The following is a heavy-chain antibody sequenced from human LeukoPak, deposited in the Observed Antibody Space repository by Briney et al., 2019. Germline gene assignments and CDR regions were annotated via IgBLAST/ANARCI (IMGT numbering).Heavy chain of an antibody. Sequence: SETLSLTCTVSGGSISSSSYYWGWIRQPPGKGLEWIGTIYYSGNTYYNPSLKSRVTLSVDTSKNQFSLKLNSVTAADTAVYYCAEEELATSGVFHWGQGPLVTVSS. CDR1: GGSISSSSYY. CDR3: AEEELATSGVFH. D-gene: IGHD5-24*01. CDR2: IYYSGNT. V-gene: IGHV4-39*01. J-gene: IGHJ4*02.